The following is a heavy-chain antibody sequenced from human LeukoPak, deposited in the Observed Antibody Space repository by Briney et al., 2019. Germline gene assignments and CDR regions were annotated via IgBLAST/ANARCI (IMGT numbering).Heavy chain of an antibody. Sequence: SETLSLTCTVSGGSISSSSYYWGWIRQPPGKGLEWIGSIYYSGSTYYNPSLKSRVTISVDTSKNQFSLKLSSVTAADTAVYYCARLRFGGVINWGQGTLVTVSS. V-gene: IGHV4-39*01. D-gene: IGHD3-16*02. CDR1: GGSISSSSYY. CDR3: ARLRFGGVIN. CDR2: IYYSGST. J-gene: IGHJ4*02.